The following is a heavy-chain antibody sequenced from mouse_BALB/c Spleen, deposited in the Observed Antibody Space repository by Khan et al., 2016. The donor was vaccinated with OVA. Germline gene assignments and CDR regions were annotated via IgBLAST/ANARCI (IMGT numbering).Heavy chain of an antibody. Sequence: EVQLQESGPDLVKPSHSLSLTCTVTGYSITSGYSWHWIRQFPGNKLEWMGYIYHSGSINYNPSLKSRFSITRDTSKNLFFLQLNSVTTEDTGTYYGARDSNYMDYWGQGTSVTVSA. J-gene: IGHJ4*01. CDR2: IYHSGSI. CDR3: ARDSNYMDY. CDR1: GYSITSGYS. V-gene: IGHV3-1*02. D-gene: IGHD2-5*01.